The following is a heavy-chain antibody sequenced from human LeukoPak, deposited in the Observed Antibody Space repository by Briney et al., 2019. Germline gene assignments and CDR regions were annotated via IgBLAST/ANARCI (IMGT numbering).Heavy chain of an antibody. CDR2: IWYDGSNK. CDR3: ARDRGPLYYDFWSGTWGMDV. J-gene: IGHJ6*02. CDR1: GFTFSSYG. V-gene: IGHV3-33*01. Sequence: PGRSLRLSCAASGFTFSSYGMHWVRQAPGKGLEWVAVIWYDGSNKYYADSVKGRFTISRDNSKNSLYLQMNSLRDEDTAVYYCARDRGPLYYDFWSGTWGMDVWGQGTTVTVSS. D-gene: IGHD3-3*01.